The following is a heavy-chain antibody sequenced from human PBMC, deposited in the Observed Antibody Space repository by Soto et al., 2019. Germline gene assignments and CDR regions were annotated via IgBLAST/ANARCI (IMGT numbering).Heavy chain of an antibody. V-gene: IGHV1-3*01. CDR3: ARRGAIVGATTCLFDY. J-gene: IGHJ4*02. CDR2: TNAGNGNT. Sequence: GASVKVSCKASGYTFTRYAMHWVRQAPGQRLEWMGWTNAGNGNTKYSQKFQGRVTITRDTSASTAYMELSSLRSEDTAVYYCARRGAIVGATTCLFDYWGQGTLVTVSS. CDR1: GYTFTRYA. D-gene: IGHD1-26*01.